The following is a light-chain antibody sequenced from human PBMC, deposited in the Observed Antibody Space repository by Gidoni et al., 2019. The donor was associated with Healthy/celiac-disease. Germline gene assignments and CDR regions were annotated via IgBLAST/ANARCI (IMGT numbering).Light chain of an antibody. Sequence: DIQMTQSLSSLSASVGDRVTITCQASQDISNYLNWYQRKPGKAPKLLIYDPSNLETGVPSRFSGSGSGTEFTFTISSLQPEDIATYYCQQYDNLPPLYTFGQGTKLEIK. CDR3: QQYDNLPPLYT. J-gene: IGKJ2*01. CDR1: QDISNY. CDR2: DPS. V-gene: IGKV1-33*01.